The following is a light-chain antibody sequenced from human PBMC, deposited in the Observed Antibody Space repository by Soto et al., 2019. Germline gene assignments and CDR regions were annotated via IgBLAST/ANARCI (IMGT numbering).Light chain of an antibody. V-gene: IGKV1-5*01. J-gene: IGKJ1*01. CDR3: HQYDTYS. Sequence: DIQMTQSHSTLSASVGDRVTITCRASQFISSWLAWYQQKPGTAPKLLIYDASTLESGVPSRFSGSGSGTEFTLTISSLQPDDFATYFCHQYDTYSFGQGTKVDIK. CDR1: QFISSW. CDR2: DAS.